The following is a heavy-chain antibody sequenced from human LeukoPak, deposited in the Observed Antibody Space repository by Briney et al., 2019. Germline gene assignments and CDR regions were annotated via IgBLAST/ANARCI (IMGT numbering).Heavy chain of an antibody. D-gene: IGHD3-22*01. CDR1: GFTFSSYS. J-gene: IGHJ4*02. Sequence: PGGSLRLSCAASGFTFSSYSMNWVRQAPGKGLEWVSSISSSSSYIYYADSVKGRFTISRDNAKNSLYLQMNSLRAEDTAVYYCARDDSSGYWPTWIFDYWGQGTLVTVSS. V-gene: IGHV3-21*01. CDR3: ARDDSSGYWPTWIFDY. CDR2: ISSSSSYI.